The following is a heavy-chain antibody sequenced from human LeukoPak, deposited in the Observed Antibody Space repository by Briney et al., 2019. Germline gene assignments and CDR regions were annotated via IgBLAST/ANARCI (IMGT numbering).Heavy chain of an antibody. CDR2: MYYGGDT. V-gene: IGHV4-39*07. CDR3: ARDQGVYFDF. Sequence: SETLSLTCTVSGGSISTISYYWGWIRQSPGTGLEWIGSMYYGGDTAYSPSLKRRVTISVDTSKNQISLRLSSVTAADTAVYFCARDQGVYFDFWGQGTLVTVSS. J-gene: IGHJ4*02. CDR1: GGSISTISYY. D-gene: IGHD2-8*01.